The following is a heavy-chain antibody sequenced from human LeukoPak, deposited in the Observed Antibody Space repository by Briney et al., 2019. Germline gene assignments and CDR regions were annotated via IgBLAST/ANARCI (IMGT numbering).Heavy chain of an antibody. V-gene: IGHV1-8*01. CDR1: GYTFTSYD. CDR3: ARGKDILTGYYQYYFDY. J-gene: IGHJ4*02. Sequence: GASVKVSCKGSGYTFTSYDINWVRQATGQGLEWMGWLNPNSGNTGYAQKFQGRVTMTRNTSISTAYMELSSLRSEDTAVYYCARGKDILTGYYQYYFDYWGQGTLVTVSS. CDR2: LNPNSGNT. D-gene: IGHD3-9*01.